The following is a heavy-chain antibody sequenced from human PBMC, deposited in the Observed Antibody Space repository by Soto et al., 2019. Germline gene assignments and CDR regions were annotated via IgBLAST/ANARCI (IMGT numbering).Heavy chain of an antibody. CDR1: GGPISSGDNY. CDR2: IHSSGST. CDR3: ARGTYFDSAWGTYRVGSSGCFDY. J-gene: IGHJ4*02. V-gene: IGHV4-30-4*01. Sequence: QVQLQESGPGLVKPSQTLSLTCSISGGPISSGDNYWSWIRQPPGKALEWIGYIHSSGSTFYNPSLKSRVTISIDTSKNQFSLKLSSVTAADTAVYSCARGTYFDSAWGTYRVGSSGCFDYWGQGTLVSVSS. D-gene: IGHD3-16*02.